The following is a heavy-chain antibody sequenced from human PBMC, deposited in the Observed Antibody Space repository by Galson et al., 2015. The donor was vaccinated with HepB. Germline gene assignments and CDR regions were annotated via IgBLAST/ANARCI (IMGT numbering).Heavy chain of an antibody. Sequence: QSGAEVKKPRDSLRISCKGSGYSFTSYWISWVRQMTGKGLEWMGRIDPSDSYTNYSPSFQGHVTISADKSISTAYLQWSSLKAPDTAMYYCATTAGRRYYYYGMTSGAKGPRSPSP. CDR1: GYSFTSYW. CDR2: IDPSDSYT. CDR3: ATTAGRRYYYYGMTS. J-gene: IGHJ6*02. V-gene: IGHV5-10-1*03. D-gene: IGHD2-21*02.